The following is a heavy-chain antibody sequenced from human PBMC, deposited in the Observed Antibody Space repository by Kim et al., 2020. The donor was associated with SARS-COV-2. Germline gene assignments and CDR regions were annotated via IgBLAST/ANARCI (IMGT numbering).Heavy chain of an antibody. J-gene: IGHJ6*02. CDR1: GYSFTSYW. Sequence: GESLKISCKGSGYSFTSYWISWVRQMPGKGLEWMGRIDPSDSYTNYSPSFQGHVTISADKSISTAYLQWSSLKASDTAMYYCARRRYIQLWLSGMDVWGQGTTVTVSS. CDR3: ARRRYIQLWLSGMDV. V-gene: IGHV5-10-1*01. CDR2: IDPSDSYT. D-gene: IGHD5-18*01.